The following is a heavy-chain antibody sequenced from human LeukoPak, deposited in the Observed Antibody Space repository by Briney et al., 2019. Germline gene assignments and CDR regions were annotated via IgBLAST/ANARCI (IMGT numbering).Heavy chain of an antibody. J-gene: IGHJ3*02. CDR2: ISGSGGST. CDR1: GFTFSSYG. D-gene: IGHD2-8*01. CDR3: AKDHGVDDAFDI. Sequence: GGSLRLSCAASGFTFSSYGMSWVRQAPGKGLEWVSAISGSGGSTYYADSVKGRFTISRDNSKNTLYLQMNSLRAEDTAVYYCAKDHGVDDAFDIWGQGTMVTVSS. V-gene: IGHV3-23*01.